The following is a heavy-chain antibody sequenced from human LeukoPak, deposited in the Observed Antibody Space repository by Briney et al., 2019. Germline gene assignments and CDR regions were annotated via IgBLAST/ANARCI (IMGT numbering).Heavy chain of an antibody. CDR2: IYYSGST. V-gene: IGHV4-59*01. J-gene: IGHJ4*02. D-gene: IGHD5-18*01. Sequence: SETLSLACTVSGGSISSYYWSWIRQPPGKGLEWVGYIYYSGSTNYNPSLKSRATISVDTSKNQFSLKLSSVTAADTAVYYCARTAMVEYYFDYWGQGTLVTVSS. CDR1: GGSISSYY. CDR3: ARTAMVEYYFDY.